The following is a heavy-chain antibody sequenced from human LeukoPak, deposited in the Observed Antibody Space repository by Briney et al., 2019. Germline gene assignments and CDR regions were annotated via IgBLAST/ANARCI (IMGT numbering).Heavy chain of an antibody. D-gene: IGHD3-16*01. V-gene: IGHV4-39*07. Sequence: PSETLSLTCTVSGGSMRSSGYYWGWIRQPPGKGLEWIGSISYSGKTYNNQSLKSRVTISVDTSKNQFSLKLSSVTAADTAVYYCARDYAGYYFDYWGQGTLVTVSS. CDR2: ISYSGKT. CDR1: GGSMRSSGYY. J-gene: IGHJ4*02. CDR3: ARDYAGYYFDY.